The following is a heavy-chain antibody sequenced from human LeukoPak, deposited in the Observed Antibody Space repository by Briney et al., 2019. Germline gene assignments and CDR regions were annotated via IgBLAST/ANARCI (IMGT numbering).Heavy chain of an antibody. CDR3: ARGPHTSSWYKHAFDI. V-gene: IGHV1-69*13. CDR1: GGTFNNFA. Sequence: GASVKVSCKASGGTFNNFAICWVRQAPGQGPEWMGGIFPVFGTPTYAQKFQGRVTITADESTRTAHMELSSLRSDDTAVYYCARGPHTSSWYKHAFDIWAQGTMVTVSS. J-gene: IGHJ3*02. D-gene: IGHD6-13*01. CDR2: IFPVFGTP.